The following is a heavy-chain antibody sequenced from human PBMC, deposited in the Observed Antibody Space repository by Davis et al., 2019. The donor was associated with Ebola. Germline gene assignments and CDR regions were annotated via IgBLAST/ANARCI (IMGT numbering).Heavy chain of an antibody. D-gene: IGHD3-10*01. Sequence: PGRSLTLSCAASGFTFGNYYMAWVRQAPGKGTEWVATIRPGGSAVFYVESLQGRLTISRDNAKNSLFLQLSSLRVEDTAVYYCARWSPGGSGSSYLHYWGLGTLVTVSS. CDR1: GFTFGNYY. CDR3: ARWSPGGSGSSYLHY. J-gene: IGHJ4*02. CDR2: IRPGGSAV. V-gene: IGHV3-7*01.